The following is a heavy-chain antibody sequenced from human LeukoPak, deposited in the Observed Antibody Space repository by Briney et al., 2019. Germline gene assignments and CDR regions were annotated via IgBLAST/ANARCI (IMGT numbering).Heavy chain of an antibody. CDR2: IIPIFGTA. V-gene: IGHV1-69*06. D-gene: IGHD3-10*01. CDR3: ARDGFGSGSYYTGYYYMDV. CDR1: GYTFTSYY. Sequence: SVKVSCKASGYTFTSYYMHWVRQAPGQGLEWMGGIIPIFGTANYAQKFQGRVTITADKSTSTAYMELSSLRSEDTAVYYCARDGFGSGSYYTGYYYMDVWGKGTTVTVSS. J-gene: IGHJ6*03.